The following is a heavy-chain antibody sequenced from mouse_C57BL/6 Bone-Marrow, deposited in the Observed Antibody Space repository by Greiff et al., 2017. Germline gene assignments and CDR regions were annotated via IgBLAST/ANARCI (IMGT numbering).Heavy chain of an antibody. Sequence: QVQLKEPGAELVMPGASVKLSCKASGYTFTSYWMHWVKQRPGQGLEWIGEIDPSDSYTNYNQKFKGKSTLTVDKSSSTAYMQLSSLTSEDSAVYYCARRDRRWYFDVWGTGTTVTVSS. D-gene: IGHD3-3*01. CDR2: IDPSDSYT. CDR3: ARRDRRWYFDV. V-gene: IGHV1-69*01. CDR1: GYTFTSYW. J-gene: IGHJ1*03.